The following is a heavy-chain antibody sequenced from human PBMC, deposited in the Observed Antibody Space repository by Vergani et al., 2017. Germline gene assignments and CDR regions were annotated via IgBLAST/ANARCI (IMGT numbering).Heavy chain of an antibody. CDR1: GGSFSGYY. CDR3: ARGRDYGGRAFDI. J-gene: IGHJ3*02. Sequence: QVQLQQWGAGLLKPSETLSLTCAVYGGSFSGYYWSWIRQPPGKGLEWIGEINHSGSTNYNPSLKSRVTISVDTSKNQFSLKLSSVTAADTAVYYCARGRDYGGRAFDIWGQGTMVTVSS. D-gene: IGHD4-23*01. CDR2: INHSGST. V-gene: IGHV4-34*01.